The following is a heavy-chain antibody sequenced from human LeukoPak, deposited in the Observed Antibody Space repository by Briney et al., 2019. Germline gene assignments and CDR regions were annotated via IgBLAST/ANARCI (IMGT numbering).Heavy chain of an antibody. Sequence: GASVKVSCKTSGYTFSNYGLSWVRQAPGQGLEWMGWINPYNGKTEYAQNYQGRVTMTTDTATNTAYMELKSLGSDDTAVYYCARDREGYEWAIDYWGQGTLVTVSS. V-gene: IGHV1-18*04. CDR1: GYTFSNYG. CDR3: ARDREGYEWAIDY. D-gene: IGHD5-12*01. CDR2: INPYNGKT. J-gene: IGHJ4*02.